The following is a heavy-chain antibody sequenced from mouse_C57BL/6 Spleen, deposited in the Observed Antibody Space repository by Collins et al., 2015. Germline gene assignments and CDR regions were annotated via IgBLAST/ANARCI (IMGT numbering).Heavy chain of an antibody. CDR1: GYTFTSYW. V-gene: IGHV1S127*01. Sequence: QVQLQQPGAELVKPGASVKMSCKASGYTFTSYWMHWVKQRPGQGLEWIGVIDPSDSYTSYNQKFKGKATLTVDTSSSTAYMQLSSLTSEDSAVYYCTRSEGIFDYWGQGTTLTVSS. CDR2: IDPSDSYT. CDR3: TRSEGIFDY. J-gene: IGHJ2*01. D-gene: IGHD2-14*01.